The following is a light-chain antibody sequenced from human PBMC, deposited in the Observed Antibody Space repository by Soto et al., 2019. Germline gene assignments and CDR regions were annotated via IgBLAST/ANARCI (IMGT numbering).Light chain of an antibody. J-gene: IGKJ1*01. CDR1: QSLVHSNGNTF. V-gene: IGKV2-24*01. CDR2: DVS. CDR3: MQATQFPKT. Sequence: DIFLTQTPLSSSVTLGQPASISCRSSQSLVHSNGNTFLSWLHQRPGQPPRLLLYDVSSRFSGVTDRFSGSGAVTDFTLKVSRVEPEDVGIYYCMQATQFPKTFGQGTKVEI.